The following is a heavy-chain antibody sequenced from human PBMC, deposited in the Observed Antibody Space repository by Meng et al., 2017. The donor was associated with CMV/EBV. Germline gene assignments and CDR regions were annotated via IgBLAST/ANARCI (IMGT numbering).Heavy chain of an antibody. CDR2: ISAYNGNT. V-gene: IGHV1-18*01. CDR3: ARDRTMVRGVTGY. CDR1: GYTFTSDG. D-gene: IGHD3-10*01. J-gene: IGHJ4*02. Sequence: VHLRHVGAGMKQPGAAVKASCKASGYTFTSDGISWVQQAPGQGLEWMGWISAYNGNTNYAQKLQGRVTMTTDTSTSTAYMELRSLRSDDTAVYYCARDRTMVRGVTGYWGQGTLVTVSS.